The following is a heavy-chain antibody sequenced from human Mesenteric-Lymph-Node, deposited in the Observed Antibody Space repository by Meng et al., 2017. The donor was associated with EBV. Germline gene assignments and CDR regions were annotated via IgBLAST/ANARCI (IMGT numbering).Heavy chain of an antibody. CDR2: IYSGGST. CDR1: GFTVSGNY. Sequence: EWRLVGSGGGLIHPGGSLRLSWAALGFTVSGNYMNWGRQAPGKGLEWVSVIYSGGSTYYADSVKGRFTISRDNSENTLYLQMNSRKAEDTAVYYCTRSYSSSSFDSWGQGTLVTVSS. D-gene: IGHD6-13*01. CDR3: TRSYSSSSFDS. V-gene: IGHV3-53*01. J-gene: IGHJ4*02.